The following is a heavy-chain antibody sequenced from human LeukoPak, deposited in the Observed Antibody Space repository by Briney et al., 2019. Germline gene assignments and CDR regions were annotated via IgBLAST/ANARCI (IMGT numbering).Heavy chain of an antibody. CDR3: ARDPERGNYGSGSYSGWWFDP. D-gene: IGHD3-10*01. Sequence: GASVKVSCKASGYTFNDYYIHWVRQAPGQGLEWMGWLNPKNGATDNAQKFQGRVTLTRDTSINTAYLELTSLKSDDTAVYYCARDPERGNYGSGSYSGWWFDPWGQGTLVTVSS. V-gene: IGHV1-2*02. CDR1: GYTFNDYY. J-gene: IGHJ5*02. CDR2: LNPKNGAT.